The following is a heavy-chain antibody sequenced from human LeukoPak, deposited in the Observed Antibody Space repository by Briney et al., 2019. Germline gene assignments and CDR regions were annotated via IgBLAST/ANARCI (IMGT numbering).Heavy chain of an antibody. Sequence: GRSLRLSCAASGFTFSSYGMHWVRQAPGEGLEWVAVIWYDGSNKYYADSVKGRFTISRDNSKNTLYLQMNSLRAEDTAVYYCARDAGRYYYFDYWGQGTLVTVSS. D-gene: IGHD1-1*01. CDR1: GFTFSSYG. J-gene: IGHJ4*02. V-gene: IGHV3-33*01. CDR3: ARDAGRYYYFDY. CDR2: IWYDGSNK.